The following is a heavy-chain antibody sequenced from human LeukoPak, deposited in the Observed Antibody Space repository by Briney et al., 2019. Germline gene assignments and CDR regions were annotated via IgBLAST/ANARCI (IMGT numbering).Heavy chain of an antibody. CDR2: IKHDGSEK. CDR1: GFTFRSYW. CDR3: ARGEGGNFDY. Sequence: PGGSLSLSCAACGFTFRSYWMSWVREAPGEGPGWVSNIKHDGSEKYYVDSVKGRFTISRDNAKSSLYMQMNSLRAEDTGFYYCARGEGGNFDYWGQGTLVTVSS. J-gene: IGHJ4*02. V-gene: IGHV3-7*04. D-gene: IGHD3-16*01.